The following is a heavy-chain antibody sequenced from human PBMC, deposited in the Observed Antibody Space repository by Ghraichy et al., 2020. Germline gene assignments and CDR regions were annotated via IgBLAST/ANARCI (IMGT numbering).Heavy chain of an antibody. J-gene: IGHJ3*02. Sequence: SQTLSLTCTVSGGSISSYYWSWIRQPPGKGLEWIGYIYYSGSTNYNPSLKSRVTISVDTSKNQFSLKLSSVTAADTAVYYCARQGDYDFWSGYSPSHAFDIWGEGTIVTVSS. V-gene: IGHV4-59*08. CDR3: ARQGDYDFWSGYSPSHAFDI. D-gene: IGHD3-3*01. CDR1: GGSISSYY. CDR2: IYYSGST.